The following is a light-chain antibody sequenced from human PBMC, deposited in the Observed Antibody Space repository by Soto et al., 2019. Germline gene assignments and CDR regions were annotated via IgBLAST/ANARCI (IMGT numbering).Light chain of an antibody. CDR3: HQNNSWPWT. CDR2: GAS. Sequence: EIVMTQSPATLSVSPGERATLSCRASQSVSSNLAWYQQKPGQAPRLLIYGASTRATGIPARFSGSGSGTEFTLTISSLQSEDYAVYYCHQNNSWPWTFGQGTKVEIK. J-gene: IGKJ1*01. V-gene: IGKV3-15*01. CDR1: QSVSSN.